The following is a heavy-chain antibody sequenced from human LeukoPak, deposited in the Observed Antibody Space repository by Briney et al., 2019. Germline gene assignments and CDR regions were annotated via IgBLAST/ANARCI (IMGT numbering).Heavy chain of an antibody. CDR3: ARLRRNSDRSGFYYYYDN. J-gene: IGHJ4*02. Sequence: GSLRLSCAASGFTFSSYSFNWVRQAPGKGLEWVSSINTVASYIYYADSVRGRFTISRDNAENSLWLQMNGLRAEDSAVYYCARLRRNSDRSGFYYYYDNWGQGTLVTVSS. CDR1: GFTFSSYS. D-gene: IGHD3-22*01. CDR2: INTVASYI. V-gene: IGHV3-21*01.